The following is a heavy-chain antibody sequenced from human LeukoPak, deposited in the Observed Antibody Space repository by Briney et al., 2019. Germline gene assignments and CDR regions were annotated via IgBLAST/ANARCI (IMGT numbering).Heavy chain of an antibody. CDR3: ARGIVGATHFDY. D-gene: IGHD1-26*01. V-gene: IGHV4-59*01. CDR2: IYSSGST. Sequence: SETLSLTCTVSGGSISSYYWSWIRQPPGKGLEWIGYIYSSGSTNYNPSLKSRVTISVDTSKNQFSLKLSSVTAADTAVYYCARGIVGATHFDYWGQGTLVTASS. J-gene: IGHJ4*02. CDR1: GGSISSYY.